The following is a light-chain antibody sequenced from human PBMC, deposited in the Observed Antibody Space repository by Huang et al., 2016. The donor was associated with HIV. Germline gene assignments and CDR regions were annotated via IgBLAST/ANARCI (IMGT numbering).Light chain of an antibody. J-gene: IGKJ4*01. CDR1: QGIRPY. CDR2: GAA. V-gene: IGKV1-9*01. Sequence: IHLTQSLSSRSASVGDRVTITCRASQGIRPYLAWCQQKAGKAPKLLIYGAATLQTWVPSRFSGSRSGTDFTLTINGLQPEDFATYYCQQLNSYYPLTFGGGTKVEIK. CDR3: QQLNSYYPLT.